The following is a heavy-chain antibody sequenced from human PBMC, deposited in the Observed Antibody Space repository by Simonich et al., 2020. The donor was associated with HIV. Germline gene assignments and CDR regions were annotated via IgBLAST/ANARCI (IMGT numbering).Heavy chain of an antibody. Sequence: GAEVKKPGSSVKVSCKASGGTVSSYAISWVRQAPGQGFEWMGGISPILGITDYAQKFQGRVTITADKSTSIAYMELTSLRSEDTAVYYCARDRRSMTTVAYSWYFDLWGRGTLVTVSS. CDR2: ISPILGIT. V-gene: IGHV1-69*10. J-gene: IGHJ2*01. CDR1: GGTVSSYA. D-gene: IGHD4-17*01. CDR3: ARDRRSMTTVAYSWYFDL.